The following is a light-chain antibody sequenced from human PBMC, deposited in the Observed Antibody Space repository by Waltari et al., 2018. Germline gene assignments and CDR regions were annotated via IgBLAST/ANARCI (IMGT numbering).Light chain of an antibody. CDR2: GTS. Sequence: EIVLTQSPGTLSFSPGERATLSCRASQSVSSSYLAWYQQKPGQAPRLLIYGTSSRATGIPDRFSGSGSGTDFTLTIGRLEPEDFAVYYCQQYDNSPYTFGQGTKLEIK. CDR1: QSVSSSY. CDR3: QQYDNSPYT. V-gene: IGKV3-20*01. J-gene: IGKJ2*01.